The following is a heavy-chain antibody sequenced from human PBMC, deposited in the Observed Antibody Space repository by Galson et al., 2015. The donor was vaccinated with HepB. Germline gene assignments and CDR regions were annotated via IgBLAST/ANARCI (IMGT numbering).Heavy chain of an antibody. V-gene: IGHV3-30*04. D-gene: IGHD3-9*01. CDR3: ARGDISRFFDWAYYGMDA. Sequence: SLRLSCAASRFIFSNFAMHWVRQTPGKGLEWVAGISSDGNKKYYGDTVKGRFTISRDISKNTLYLEMNSVRAEDTAVYYCARGDISRFFDWAYYGMDAWGQGITVTAS. J-gene: IGHJ6*02. CDR1: RFIFSNFA. CDR2: ISSDGNKK.